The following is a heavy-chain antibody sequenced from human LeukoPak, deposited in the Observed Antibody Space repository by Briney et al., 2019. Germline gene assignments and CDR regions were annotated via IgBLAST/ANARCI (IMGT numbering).Heavy chain of an antibody. Sequence: GGSLRLSCAASGFTFSSYNMNWVRQTPGQGLEWVSSITSGSSHIYYADSVKGRFTISRDNAKSSLYLQMNSLRAENTAVYYCARDPYSGSYGADYYYYMDVWGKGTTVTISS. V-gene: IGHV3-21*01. D-gene: IGHD1-26*01. J-gene: IGHJ6*03. CDR1: GFTFSSYN. CDR2: ITSGSSHI. CDR3: ARDPYSGSYGADYYYYMDV.